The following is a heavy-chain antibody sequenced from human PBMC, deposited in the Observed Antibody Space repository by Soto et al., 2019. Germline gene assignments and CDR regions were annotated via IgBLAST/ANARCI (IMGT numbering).Heavy chain of an antibody. CDR1: GFTFSSYA. CDR3: AKGGSYPSQGGLWDY. CDR2: ISGSGGST. D-gene: IGHD1-26*01. J-gene: IGHJ4*02. V-gene: IGHV3-23*01. Sequence: EVQLLESGGGLVQPGGSLRLSCAASGFTFSSYAMSWVRQAPGKGLEWVSAISGSGGSTYYADSVKGRFTISRDNSKNTLDLQMNSLRAEDTAVYSCAKGGSYPSQGGLWDYWGQGTLVTVSS.